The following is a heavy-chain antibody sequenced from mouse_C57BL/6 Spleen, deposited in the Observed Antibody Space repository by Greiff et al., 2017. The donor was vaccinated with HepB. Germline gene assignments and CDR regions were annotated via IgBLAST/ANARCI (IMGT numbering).Heavy chain of an antibody. CDR3: ARITTVVMDY. J-gene: IGHJ4*01. CDR2: ISSGSSTI. V-gene: IGHV5-17*01. D-gene: IGHD1-1*01. Sequence: EVHLVESGGGLVKPGGSLKLSCAASGFTFSDYGMHWVRQAPEKGLEWVAYISSGSSTIYYADTVKGRFTISRDNAKNTLFLQMTSLRSEDTAMYYCARITTVVMDYWGQGTSVTVSS. CDR1: GFTFSDYG.